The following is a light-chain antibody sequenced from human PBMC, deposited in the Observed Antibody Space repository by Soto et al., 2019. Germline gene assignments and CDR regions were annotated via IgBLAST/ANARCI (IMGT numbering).Light chain of an antibody. CDR3: QQYGSSPTT. CDR2: AVS. CDR1: QSVTNSY. J-gene: IGKJ1*01. V-gene: IGKV3-20*01. Sequence: EIVLTQSPGTLSLSPGERATLSCRASQSVTNSYLAWYQQKPGQAPRLLIYAVSYRATGIPDRFSGSGSGTDFTLTISRLEPEDFAVYFCQQYGSSPTTFGQGTKVEIK.